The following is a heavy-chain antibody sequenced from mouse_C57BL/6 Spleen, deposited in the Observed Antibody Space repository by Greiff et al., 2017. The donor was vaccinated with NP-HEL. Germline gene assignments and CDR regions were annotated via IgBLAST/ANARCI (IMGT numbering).Heavy chain of an antibody. D-gene: IGHD2-3*01. J-gene: IGHJ3*01. CDR3: AGLLEAY. CDR2: IYPGDGDT. CDR1: GYAFSSSW. Sequence: QVQLQQSGPELVKPGAPVKISCKASGYAFSSSWMNWVKQRPGKGLEWIGRIYPGDGDTNYNGKFKGKATLTADKSSSTAYMQLSSLTSEDSAVYFCAGLLEAYWGQGTLVTVSA. V-gene: IGHV1-82*01.